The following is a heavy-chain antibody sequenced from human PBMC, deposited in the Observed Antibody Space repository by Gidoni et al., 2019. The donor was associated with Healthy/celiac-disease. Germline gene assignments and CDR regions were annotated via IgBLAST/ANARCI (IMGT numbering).Heavy chain of an antibody. V-gene: IGHV3-48*02. CDR2: ISSSSSTI. CDR1: GFTFRSSR. D-gene: IGHD3-9*01. J-gene: IGHJ5*02. Sequence: EVQLVESGGGLVQPGGSLRLSCAVSGFTFRSSRMTWFRQAPGQGLEWVSYISSSSSTIYYADSVKGRFTISRDNAKNSLYLQMNSLRDEDTAVYYCAREYYDILTGFYFSGWFDPWGQGTLVTVSS. CDR3: AREYYDILTGFYFSGWFDP.